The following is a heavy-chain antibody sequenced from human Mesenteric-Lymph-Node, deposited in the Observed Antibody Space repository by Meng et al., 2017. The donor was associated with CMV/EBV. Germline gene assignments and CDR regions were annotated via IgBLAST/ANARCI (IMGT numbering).Heavy chain of an antibody. V-gene: IGHV4-38-2*02. D-gene: IGHD3-22*01. Sequence: ESLKISCTVSGYSISSAYYWGWIRQPPGKGLEWIGNMYHSGNTYYNPSLMSRVTISVDTSKKQVSLKLSSVTAADTAVYYCARVSDSSGSGAFDIWGQGTMVTVSS. CDR2: MYHSGNT. J-gene: IGHJ3*02. CDR3: ARVSDSSGSGAFDI. CDR1: GYSISSAYY.